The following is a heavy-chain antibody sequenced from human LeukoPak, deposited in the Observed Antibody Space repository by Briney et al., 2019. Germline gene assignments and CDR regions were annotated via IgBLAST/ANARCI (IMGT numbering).Heavy chain of an antibody. J-gene: IGHJ5*02. D-gene: IGHD5-24*01. Sequence: PGGSLRLSCAASEFTFRSYAMSWVRQAPGKGLEWVSAISGSGGSTYYADSVKGRFTISRDNAKNSLYLQMNSLRAEDTAVYYCATPGGRDGYNWYWFDPWGQGTLVTVSS. V-gene: IGHV3-23*01. CDR3: ATPGGRDGYNWYWFDP. CDR1: EFTFRSYA. CDR2: ISGSGGST.